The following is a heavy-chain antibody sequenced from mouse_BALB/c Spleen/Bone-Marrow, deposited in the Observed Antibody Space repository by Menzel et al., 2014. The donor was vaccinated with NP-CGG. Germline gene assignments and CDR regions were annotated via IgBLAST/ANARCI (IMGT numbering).Heavy chain of an antibody. V-gene: IGHV1-4*02. CDR3: AREATYYAYFDY. D-gene: IGHD1-1*01. CDR1: GYTFTSNT. Sequence: ESAGELARPGASVKMSCKASGYTFTSNTIQWVKQRPGQGLEWIGYINPTRGYTDYNQKFKDRTTLTADKSSSTAYMQLSSLTSEDSAVYYCAREATYYAYFDYWGQGTILTVSS. CDR2: INPTRGYT. J-gene: IGHJ2*01.